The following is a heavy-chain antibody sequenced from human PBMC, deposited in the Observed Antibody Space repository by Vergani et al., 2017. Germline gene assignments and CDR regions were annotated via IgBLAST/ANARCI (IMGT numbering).Heavy chain of an antibody. CDR1: GGSISSGGYY. Sequence: QLQLQESGPGLVKPSQTLSLTCTVSGGSISSGGYYWSWIRQHPGKGLEWIGYIYYSGSTYYNPSLKSRVTISVDTSKNQFSLKLSSVTAADTAVYYCARDPGTAMAPTPFDLWGRGTLVTVSS. CDR2: IYYSGST. D-gene: IGHD5-18*01. J-gene: IGHJ2*01. V-gene: IGHV4-31*03. CDR3: ARDPGTAMAPTPFDL.